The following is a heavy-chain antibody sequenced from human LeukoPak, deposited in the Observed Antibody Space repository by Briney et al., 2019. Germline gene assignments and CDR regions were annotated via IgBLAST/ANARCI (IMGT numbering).Heavy chain of an antibody. V-gene: IGHV4-31*03. CDR3: ARGFYNDNYMDV. Sequence: PSETLSLTCTVSGASITSSNYYWSWIRQYPGKGLEWIAYIRYSGSTYHNPSLKSRLAISVDTSGNQFSLDLSSVTAADTAVYYCARGFYNDNYMDVWGNGTTVTVSS. D-gene: IGHD3-22*01. J-gene: IGHJ6*03. CDR1: GASITSSNYY. CDR2: IRYSGST.